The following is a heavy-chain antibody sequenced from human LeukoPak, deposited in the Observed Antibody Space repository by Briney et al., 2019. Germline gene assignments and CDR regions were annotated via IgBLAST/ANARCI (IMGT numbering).Heavy chain of an antibody. CDR3: TTGDYVWGSYQIDY. J-gene: IGHJ4*02. CDR1: GFTFSNAW. V-gene: IGHV3-15*07. D-gene: IGHD3-16*02. Sequence: PRGSLRLSCAASGFTFSNAWMNWVRQAPGKGLEWVGRIKSKTDGGTTDYAAPVKGRFTISRDDSKNTLYLQMNSLKTEDTAVYYCTTGDYVWGSYQIDYWGQGTLVTVSS. CDR2: IKSKTDGGTT.